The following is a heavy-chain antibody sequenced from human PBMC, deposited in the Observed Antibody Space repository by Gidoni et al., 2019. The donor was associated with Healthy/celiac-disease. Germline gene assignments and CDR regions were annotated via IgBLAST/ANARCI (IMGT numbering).Heavy chain of an antibody. CDR2: IYPSGST. CDR3: ARDLNCGGDCYYFDY. D-gene: IGHD2-21*01. V-gene: IGHV4-4*02. Sequence: QVQLQESGPGLVKPSGTLSLPCAVSGGSLSSSNWWRWVRQPPGKGLEWIGEIYPSGSTNYNPSLKRRVTISVDKSKNQFSLKLSSVTDADTAVYYCARDLNCGGDCYYFDYWGQGTLVTVSS. J-gene: IGHJ4*02. CDR1: GGSLSSSNW.